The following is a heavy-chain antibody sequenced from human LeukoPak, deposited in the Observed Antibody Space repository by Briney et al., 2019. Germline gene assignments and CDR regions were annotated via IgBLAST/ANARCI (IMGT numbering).Heavy chain of an antibody. CDR2: FDPEDGET. CDR1: GYTFTGYY. Sequence: ASVKVSCKASGYTFTGYYMHWVRQAPGQGLEWMGGFDPEDGETIYAQKFQGRVTMTEDTSTDTAYMELSSLRSEDTAVYYCATDDSSGYTFDYWGQGTLVTVSS. V-gene: IGHV1-24*01. CDR3: ATDDSSGYTFDY. D-gene: IGHD3-22*01. J-gene: IGHJ4*02.